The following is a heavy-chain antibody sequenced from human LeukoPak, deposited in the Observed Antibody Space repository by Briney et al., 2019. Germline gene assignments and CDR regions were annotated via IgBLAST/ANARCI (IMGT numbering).Heavy chain of an antibody. CDR1: GYSFTTHW. CDR2: IYPGDSDT. V-gene: IGHV5-51*01. D-gene: IGHD5-18*01. J-gene: IGHJ6*03. CDR3: ARHIPSARLWSIYGPNRHYYYYYMDV. Sequence: GESLKISCKASGYSFTTHWIGWVRQMPGKGLEWMGIIYPGDSDTRYSPSFQGQVTISADKSISTAYLQWSSLKASDTAMYYCARHIPSARLWSIYGPNRHYYYYYMDVWGKGTTVTVSS.